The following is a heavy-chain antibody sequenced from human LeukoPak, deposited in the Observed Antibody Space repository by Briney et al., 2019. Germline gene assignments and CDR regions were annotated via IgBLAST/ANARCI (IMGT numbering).Heavy chain of an antibody. D-gene: IGHD6-19*01. CDR2: IYSSGGT. J-gene: IGHJ4*02. Sequence: GGSLRLSCAASGFTVSNTYMSWVRQAPGKGLEWVSVIYSSGGTFYSESVKGRFTISRDYSKNTLYLQMNSLRVDDTAVYYCAKDSNGPAFWGQGTLVTVSS. V-gene: IGHV3-53*01. CDR3: AKDSNGPAF. CDR1: GFTVSNTY.